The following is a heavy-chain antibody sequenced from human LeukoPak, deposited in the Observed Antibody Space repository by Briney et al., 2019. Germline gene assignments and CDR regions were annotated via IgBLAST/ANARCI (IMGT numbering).Heavy chain of an antibody. Sequence: PSETLSLTCTVSGGSISRGDYYWSWIRQPPGKGLEWIGYIYYSGSTYYNPSLKSRVTISVDTSKNQFSLKLSSVTAADTAVYYCARDQGGSYYFDYWGQGTLVTVSS. J-gene: IGHJ4*02. D-gene: IGHD1-26*01. CDR1: GGSISRGDYY. CDR3: ARDQGGSYYFDY. CDR2: IYYSGST. V-gene: IGHV4-30-4*08.